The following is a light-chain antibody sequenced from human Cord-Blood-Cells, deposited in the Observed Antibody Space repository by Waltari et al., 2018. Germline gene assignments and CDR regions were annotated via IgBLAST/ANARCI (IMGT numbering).Light chain of an antibody. Sequence: DIQMTQSPSSLSASVGDRVTIPCRARQSISSYLNWYQQKQGKAPKLLIYAASSLQSGVPSRFSRSGSGTDFTLTISSLQPEDFATYYCQQSYSTPHTFGQGTKLEIK. CDR2: AAS. CDR3: QQSYSTPHT. V-gene: IGKV1-39*01. CDR1: QSISSY. J-gene: IGKJ2*01.